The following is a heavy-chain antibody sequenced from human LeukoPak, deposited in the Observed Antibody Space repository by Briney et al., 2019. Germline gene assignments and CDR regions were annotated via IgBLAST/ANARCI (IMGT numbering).Heavy chain of an antibody. CDR2: ISHDGSEK. Sequence: GGSLRLSCTASAFTFSDHWMHWVRLAPGKGLEWVAIISHDGSEKSYVDSVKGRFTISRDNAKNSLYLQMNSLRAEDTAVYYCARDHWRRLDYWGQGTLVTVSS. CDR1: AFTFSDHW. J-gene: IGHJ4*02. D-gene: IGHD3-3*01. V-gene: IGHV3-7*03. CDR3: ARDHWRRLDY.